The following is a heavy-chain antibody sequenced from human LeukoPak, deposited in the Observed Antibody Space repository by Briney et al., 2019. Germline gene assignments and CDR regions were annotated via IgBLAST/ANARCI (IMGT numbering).Heavy chain of an antibody. Sequence: PGGSLRLSCEASEFTFSNYWMSWVRQAPGKGLEWVAFIRYDGSNKHYADSVKGRITISRDNSKNTLYLQMNSLRAEDTAVYYCARDLDTYVVLTAYDTLDIWGQGTMVTVSS. D-gene: IGHD2-21*02. CDR1: EFTFSNYW. J-gene: IGHJ3*02. CDR2: IRYDGSNK. V-gene: IGHV3-30*02. CDR3: ARDLDTYVVLTAYDTLDI.